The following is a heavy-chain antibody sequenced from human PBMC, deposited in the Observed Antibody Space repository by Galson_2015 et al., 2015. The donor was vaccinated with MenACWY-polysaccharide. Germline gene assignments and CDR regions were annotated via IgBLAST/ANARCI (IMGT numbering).Heavy chain of an antibody. Sequence: SLRLSCAASGFTFSSYAMHWVRQAPGKGLEYASAISSNGGSTYYANSVKGRFTISRDNSKNTLYLQMGSLRAEDMAVYYCARDTDYSFDCWGQGTLVTVSS. CDR2: ISSNGGST. CDR1: GFTFSSYA. D-gene: IGHD4-11*01. J-gene: IGHJ5*01. V-gene: IGHV3-64*01. CDR3: ARDTDYSFDC.